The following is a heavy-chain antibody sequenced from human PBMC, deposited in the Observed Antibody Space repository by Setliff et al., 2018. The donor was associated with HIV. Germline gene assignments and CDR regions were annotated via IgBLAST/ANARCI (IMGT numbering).Heavy chain of an antibody. CDR1: GGSVSGYY. V-gene: IGHV4-34*11. Sequence: SETLSLTCAVYGGSVSGYYWSWIRQPPGKGLEWIGSIDYSGRTYYNPSLKSRVTISVDTSKNQFSLNLSSVTAADTAVYHCARADNYYYDSGAFKSGLDAFDIWGQGTMVTVSS. CDR2: IDYSGRT. D-gene: IGHD3-22*01. CDR3: ARADNYYYDSGAFKSGLDAFDI. J-gene: IGHJ3*02.